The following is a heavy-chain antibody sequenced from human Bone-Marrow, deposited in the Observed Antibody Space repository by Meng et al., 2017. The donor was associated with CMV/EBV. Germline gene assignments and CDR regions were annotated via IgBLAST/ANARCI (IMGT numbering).Heavy chain of an antibody. V-gene: IGHV3-7*01. CDR1: GGSISSSS. J-gene: IGHJ4*02. D-gene: IGHD4-17*01. CDR3: ARAVTTMQNWGIDY. Sequence: ETLSLTCAVSGGSISSSSDYWGWIRQPPGKGLEWVANIKQDGSEKYYVDCVEGRWTISRGNAKNSLFLEMNSLRVEDTAVYYCARAVTTMQNWGIDYWGRGTLVTVSS. CDR2: IKQDGSEK.